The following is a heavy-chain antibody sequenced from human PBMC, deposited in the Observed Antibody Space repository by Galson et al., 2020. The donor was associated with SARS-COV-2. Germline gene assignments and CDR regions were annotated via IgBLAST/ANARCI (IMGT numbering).Heavy chain of an antibody. J-gene: IGHJ3*02. D-gene: IGHD2-15*01. Sequence: SQTLSLTCTVSGGSISSGDYYWSWIRQPPGKGLEWIGYIYYSGSTYYNPSLKSRVTISVDTSKNQFSLKLSSVTAADTAVYYCARDRPAYCSGGSCYSGDAFDIWGQGTMVTVSS. CDR2: IYYSGST. CDR1: GGSISSGDYY. V-gene: IGHV4-30-4*01. CDR3: ARDRPAYCSGGSCYSGDAFDI.